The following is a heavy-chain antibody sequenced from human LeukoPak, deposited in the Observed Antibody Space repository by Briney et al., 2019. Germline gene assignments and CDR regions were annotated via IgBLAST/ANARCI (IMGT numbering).Heavy chain of an antibody. CDR2: INPNSGGT. CDR3: ARESWEYQLLWGSWFDP. J-gene: IGHJ5*02. CDR1: GYTFTGYY. Sequence: ASVKVSCKASGYTFTGYYMHWVRQAPGQGLEWMGWINPNSGGTNYAQKFQGWVTMTRDTSISTAYMELSRLRSDDTAVYYCARESWEYQLLWGSWFDPWGQGTLVTVSS. V-gene: IGHV1-2*04. D-gene: IGHD2-2*01.